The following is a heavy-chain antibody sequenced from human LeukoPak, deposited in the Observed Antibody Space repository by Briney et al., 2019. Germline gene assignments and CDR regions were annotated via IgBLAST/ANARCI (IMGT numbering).Heavy chain of an antibody. CDR3: ARDPGSSSFDY. J-gene: IGHJ4*02. CDR1: GFTFSSFW. CDR2: IDQDGCVR. D-gene: IGHD6-13*01. Sequence: GGSLRLSCVASGFTFSSFWMSWVRQAPGKGLEFVANIDQDGCVRNYVDSVKGRFIISRDNAKNSLYLQMDSLRAEDTAVYFCARDPGSSSFDYWGLGTPVTVSS. V-gene: IGHV3-7*01.